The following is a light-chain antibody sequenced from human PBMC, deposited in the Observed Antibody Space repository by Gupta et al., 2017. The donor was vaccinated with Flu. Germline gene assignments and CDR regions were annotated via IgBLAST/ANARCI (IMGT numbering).Light chain of an antibody. V-gene: IGKV1-9*01. CDR1: QGSSSD. J-gene: IGKJ2*02. CDR2: SAS. CDR3: QQVNTFPRN. Sequence: DIQLTQSPSFLSASVGDRVTITCRSSQGSSSDLAWYQQKPGTAPKLLIYSASTVQSGVPSRFSGSGSGTEFTLTISSLQPEDFANYFCQQVNTFPRNFGQGTKMEIK.